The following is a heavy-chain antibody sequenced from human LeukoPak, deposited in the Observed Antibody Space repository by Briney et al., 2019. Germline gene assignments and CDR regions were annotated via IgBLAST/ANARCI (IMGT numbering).Heavy chain of an antibody. V-gene: IGHV3-23*01. J-gene: IGHJ5*01. CDR1: GFTFSDYG. CDR2: ISVGGERT. Sequence: GGSLRLSCAASGFTFSDYGMSWVRQAPGKGLEWVSGISVGGERTYYADSVKGRFTISRDNSKNTLHLQMNSLRDEDTGVYYCANTRLPWGQGTLVTVSS. CDR3: ANTRLP.